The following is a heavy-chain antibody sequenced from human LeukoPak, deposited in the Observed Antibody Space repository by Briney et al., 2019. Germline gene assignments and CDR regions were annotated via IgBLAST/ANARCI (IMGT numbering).Heavy chain of an antibody. CDR2: IYYSGST. CDR1: GGSISSYY. CDR3: ASTIAVAGNSRWLDP. Sequence: SETLSLTCTVSGGSISSYYWSWIRQPPGKGLEWIGYIYYSGSTNYNPSLKSRVTISVDTAKNQFSLKLSSVTAADTAVYYCASTIAVAGNSRWLDPWGQGTLVTVSS. D-gene: IGHD6-19*01. J-gene: IGHJ5*02. V-gene: IGHV4-59*12.